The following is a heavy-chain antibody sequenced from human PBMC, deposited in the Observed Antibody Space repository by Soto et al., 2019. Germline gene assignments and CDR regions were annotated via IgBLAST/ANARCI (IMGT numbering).Heavy chain of an antibody. J-gene: IGHJ2*01. CDR2: IYPDDSDT. Sequence: GESLKISCQASGYSFTTYWIGWVRQMPGKGLEWMGIIYPDDSDTRYSPSFQGQVTISADKSINTAYLQWSSLKASDTAMYYCARNWHFDLWGRGTVVTVSS. CDR1: GYSFTTYW. V-gene: IGHV5-51*01. CDR3: ARNWHFDL.